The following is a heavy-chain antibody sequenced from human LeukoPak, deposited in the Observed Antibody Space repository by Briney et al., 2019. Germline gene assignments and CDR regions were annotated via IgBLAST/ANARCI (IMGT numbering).Heavy chain of an antibody. D-gene: IGHD3/OR15-3a*01. CDR1: GLTVNSNY. CDR2: IYSGGTT. J-gene: IGHJ4*02. Sequence: QAGGSLRLSCAASGLTVNSNYMNWVRQAPGKGLQWVSVIYSGGTTYYADSVKGRFTISRDNSKNTLYLQMNSLRAEDTAVYYCARDPSRGLYYFDHWGQGTLVTVSS. V-gene: IGHV3-53*01. CDR3: ARDPSRGLYYFDH.